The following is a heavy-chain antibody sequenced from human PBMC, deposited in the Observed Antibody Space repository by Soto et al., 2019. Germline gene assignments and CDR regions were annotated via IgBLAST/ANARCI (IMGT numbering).Heavy chain of an antibody. CDR3: AKGLVGYEFGVQDYHYGMDV. D-gene: IGHD2-8*02. Sequence: QVQLVESGGGVVQPGRSLRLSCAASRFTFSSYGMHWVRQAPGKGLEWVAAISYDGSNKNYADSVKGRFTISRDNSKNTLYLQMNGLRGEDTAVYHCAKGLVGYEFGVQDYHYGMDVWGQGTTVTVSS. CDR1: RFTFSSYG. V-gene: IGHV3-30*18. J-gene: IGHJ6*02. CDR2: ISYDGSNK.